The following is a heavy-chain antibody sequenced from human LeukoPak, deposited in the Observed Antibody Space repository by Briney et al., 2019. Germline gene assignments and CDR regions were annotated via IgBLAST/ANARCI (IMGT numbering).Heavy chain of an antibody. D-gene: IGHD1-26*01. V-gene: IGHV1-3*03. CDR3: ARSRIVGAIDY. CDR1: GYTFTSYV. Sequence: ASVKVSCKASGYTFTSYVMHWVRQAPGQRLEWMGWINAGNGNTKYSQEFQGRVTITRDTSASTAYMELSSLRSEDMAVYYCARSRIVGAIDYWGQGTLVTVSS. J-gene: IGHJ4*02. CDR2: INAGNGNT.